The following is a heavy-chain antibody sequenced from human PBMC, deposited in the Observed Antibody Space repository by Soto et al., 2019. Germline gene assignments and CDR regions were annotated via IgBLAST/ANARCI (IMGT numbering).Heavy chain of an antibody. J-gene: IGHJ6*02. V-gene: IGHV3-11*01. CDR2: ISHSGSTT. CDR3: SRDFGMDV. CDR1: GFTFSEDY. Sequence: PGGSLKLSCSASGFTFSEDYMSWVRQVPGKGLEWVSYISHSGSTTDYADSAKGLFTISMDNVKNSLFLQMNSLRADDTAVYYCSRDFGMDVWGHGITVTVSS.